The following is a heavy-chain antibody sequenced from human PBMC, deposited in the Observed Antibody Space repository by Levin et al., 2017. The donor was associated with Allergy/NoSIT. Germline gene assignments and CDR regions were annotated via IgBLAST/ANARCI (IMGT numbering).Heavy chain of an antibody. D-gene: IGHD1-1*01. CDR1: GFTVSHNY. Sequence: PGGSLRLSCAASGFTVSHNYMSWVRQSPGKGLEWVSVIYTGDDTHYADSVKGRFAISRDNSKNTLYLQLNSLRVEDTAVYYCARERQLASFDFWGQGTLVTVSS. V-gene: IGHV3-53*01. CDR3: ARERQLASFDF. J-gene: IGHJ4*02. CDR2: IYTGDDT.